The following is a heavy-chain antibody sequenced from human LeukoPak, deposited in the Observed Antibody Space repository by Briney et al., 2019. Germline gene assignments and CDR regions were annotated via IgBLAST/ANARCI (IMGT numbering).Heavy chain of an antibody. CDR1: GGSFSGYY. CDR3: ARLRPRMVRGVGIDY. Sequence: IPSETLSLTCAVYGGSFSGYYWSWIRQPPGKGLEWIGEINHSGSTNYNPSLKSRVTISVDTSKNQFSLKLSSVTAADTAVYYCARLRPRMVRGVGIDYWGQGTLVTVSS. D-gene: IGHD3-10*01. CDR2: INHSGST. V-gene: IGHV4-34*01. J-gene: IGHJ4*02.